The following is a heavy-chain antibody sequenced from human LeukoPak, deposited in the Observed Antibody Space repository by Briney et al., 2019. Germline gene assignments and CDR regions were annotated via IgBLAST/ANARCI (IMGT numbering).Heavy chain of an antibody. D-gene: IGHD3-3*01. V-gene: IGHV2-5*01. J-gene: IGHJ4*02. Sequence: SGPMLVNPTQTLTLTCTFSGFSLSTSGVGVGWIRQPPGKALEWLALIYWNDDKRYSPSLKSRLTITKDTSKNQVVLTMTNMDPVDTATYYCAHSPGITIFGVVILDFDYWGQGTLVTVSS. CDR3: AHSPGITIFGVVILDFDY. CDR1: GFSLSTSGVG. CDR2: IYWNDDK.